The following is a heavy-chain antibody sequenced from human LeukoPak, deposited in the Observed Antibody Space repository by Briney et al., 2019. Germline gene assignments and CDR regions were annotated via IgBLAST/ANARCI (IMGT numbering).Heavy chain of an antibody. Sequence: GASVKVSCKASGYTFTSYAMHWVRQAPGQRLEWMGWINAGNGNTKYSQKFQGRVTITRDTSASTAYMELSSLRSEDTAVYYCARAPDIVATINYWYFDLWGRGTLVTVSS. CDR2: INAGNGNT. V-gene: IGHV1-3*01. D-gene: IGHD5-12*01. CDR3: ARAPDIVATINYWYFDL. J-gene: IGHJ2*01. CDR1: GYTFTSYA.